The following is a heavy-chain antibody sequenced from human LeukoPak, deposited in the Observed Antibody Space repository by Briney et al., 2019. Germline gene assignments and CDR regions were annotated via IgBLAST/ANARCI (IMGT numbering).Heavy chain of an antibody. CDR1: GFTFSRHA. CDR3: ARVVVGLTYYFDY. CDR2: IYSGGDT. D-gene: IGHD1-26*01. Sequence: GGSLRLSCAASGFTFSRHAMNWVRQAPGKGLEWVSLIYSGGDTYYADSVKGRFTISRDNSKNTLYLQMNSLRAEDTAVYYCARVVVGLTYYFDYWGQGTLVTVSS. J-gene: IGHJ4*02. V-gene: IGHV3-53*01.